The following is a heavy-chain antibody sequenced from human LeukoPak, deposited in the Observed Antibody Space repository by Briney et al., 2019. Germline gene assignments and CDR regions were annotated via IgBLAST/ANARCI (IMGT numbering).Heavy chain of an antibody. V-gene: IGHV3-33*08. CDR1: GLTFSSHG. CDR3: ARARNDYDSNGFSLLEY. J-gene: IGHJ4*02. CDR2: IWYDGSNI. Sequence: GGSLRLSCAASGLTFSSHGMHWVRQAPGKGLEWVAVIWYDGSNIWYADSVKGRFTISRDNSKNTLYLQMNSLRAEDTALYYCARARNDYDSNGFSLLEYWGQGTLVTVSS. D-gene: IGHD3-22*01.